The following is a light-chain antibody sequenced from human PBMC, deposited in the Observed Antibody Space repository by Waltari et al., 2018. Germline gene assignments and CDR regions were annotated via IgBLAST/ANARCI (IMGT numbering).Light chain of an antibody. CDR3: NSFTNSITWV. Sequence: QAALTQSPSVSGSPGQSVTISCTGTSSDIGDYNRVSWYQQHPGKAPKLIIYEVTKRPSGVSDRFSGSKSDNTASLTISGLQAEEEADYYCNSFTNSITWVFGGGTRLTVL. V-gene: IGLV2-14*01. CDR2: EVT. CDR1: SSDIGDYNR. J-gene: IGLJ2*01.